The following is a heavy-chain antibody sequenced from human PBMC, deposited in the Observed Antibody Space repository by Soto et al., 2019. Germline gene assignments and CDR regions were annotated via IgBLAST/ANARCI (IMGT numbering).Heavy chain of an antibody. V-gene: IGHV1-69*04. CDR2: VNPILSMS. Sequence: QVQLVQSGAEVKRPGSSVKVSCKASGDTFNFYSIKWVRQAPGLGLEWMGRVNPILSMSNYAQRFQGRVTMTADKSTSTAYMELSGLRSEDTAIYYCATRYGSGYRAFDFWGQGALVTVSS. D-gene: IGHD3-10*01. CDR1: GDTFNFYS. CDR3: ATRYGSGYRAFDF. J-gene: IGHJ4*02.